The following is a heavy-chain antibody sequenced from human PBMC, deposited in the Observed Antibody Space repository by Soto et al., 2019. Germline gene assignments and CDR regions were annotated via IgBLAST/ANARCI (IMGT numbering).Heavy chain of an antibody. CDR3: AKGGVRGVQMDV. Sequence: EVHLLESGGGLVQPGGSLRLSCAASGFIFSRYAMTWVRQAPGKGLEWVSAITGGGFSTYYTDSVKGRFTISRDNSRNTLYLQMHRLRAEATAVYFCAKGGVRGVQMDVWGQGTTVSVSS. CDR1: GFIFSRYA. D-gene: IGHD3-10*02. J-gene: IGHJ6*02. CDR2: ITGGGFST. V-gene: IGHV3-23*01.